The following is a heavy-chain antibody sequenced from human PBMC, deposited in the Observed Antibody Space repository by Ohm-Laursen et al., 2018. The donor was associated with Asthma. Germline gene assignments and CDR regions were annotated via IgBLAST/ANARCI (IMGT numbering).Heavy chain of an antibody. V-gene: IGHV3-21*01. CDR2: ISSSSSYI. D-gene: IGHD6-19*01. CDR3: ARDLGIAVAGTPFSFDY. Sequence: SLRLSCTASGFTFSSYSMNWVRQAPGKGLGWVSSISSSSSYIYYADSVKGRFTISRDNAKNSLYLRMNSLRAEDTAVYYCARDLGIAVAGTPFSFDYWGQGTLVTVSS. CDR1: GFTFSSYS. J-gene: IGHJ4*02.